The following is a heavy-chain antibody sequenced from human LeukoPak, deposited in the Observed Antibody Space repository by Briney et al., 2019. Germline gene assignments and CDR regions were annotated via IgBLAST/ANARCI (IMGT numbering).Heavy chain of an antibody. CDR2: IIPLLGVT. Sequence: SVKVSCKASGGTFSSYAFNWVRQAPGQGPEWVGRIIPLLGVTNHAQKLQGRVTVTADPATNTAYMELSSLIPDDTAVYYCARARTMITFGGVRHAFDIWGQGTLVTVSS. D-gene: IGHD3-16*01. J-gene: IGHJ3*02. CDR3: ARARTMITFGGVRHAFDI. CDR1: GGTFSSYA. V-gene: IGHV1-69*04.